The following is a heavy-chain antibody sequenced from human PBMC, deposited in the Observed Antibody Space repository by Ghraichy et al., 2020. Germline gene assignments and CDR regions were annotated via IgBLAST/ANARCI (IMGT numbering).Heavy chain of an antibody. CDR1: GYSFTSYW. CDR2: IYPGDSDT. Sequence: GESLNISCKGSGYSFTSYWIGWVRQMPGKGLEWMGIIYPGDSDTRYSPSFQGQVTISADKSISTAYLQWSSLKASDTAMYYCARSTWPLKKNYYYYGMDVWGQGTTVTVSS. CDR3: ARSTWPLKKNYYYYGMDV. V-gene: IGHV5-51*01. J-gene: IGHJ6*02. D-gene: IGHD5-12*01.